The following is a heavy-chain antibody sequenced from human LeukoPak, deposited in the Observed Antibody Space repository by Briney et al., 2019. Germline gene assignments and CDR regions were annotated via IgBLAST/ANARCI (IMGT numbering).Heavy chain of an antibody. CDR2: IYYRGSP. D-gene: IGHD3-3*01. CDR3: ARVQNTLFGVVTWDDAFDI. J-gene: IGHJ3*02. CDR1: GGSLSSSY. Sequence: SETLSLASTVSGGSLSSSYCSWIRQPPGKGLEWNWYIYYRGSPNYKPTLKSGVTTSVGTSKNHFSLKLSSVTAADTAVYYCARVQNTLFGVVTWDDAFDIWGQGTMVTVSS. V-gene: IGHV4-59*08.